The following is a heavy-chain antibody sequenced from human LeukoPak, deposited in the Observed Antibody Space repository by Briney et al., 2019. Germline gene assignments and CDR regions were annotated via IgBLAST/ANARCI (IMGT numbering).Heavy chain of an antibody. V-gene: IGHV4-34*12. D-gene: IGHD1-26*01. Sequence: SETLSLTCAVYGGSFSGYYWSWIRQPPGKGLEWIGNIFYTGSTHYSPSLKSRVTISVDTSMTQFSLRLSSVTAADTAVYYCASEKWSYRSYFDYWGQGALVTVSS. CDR2: IFYTGST. CDR3: ASEKWSYRSYFDY. CDR1: GGSFSGYY. J-gene: IGHJ4*02.